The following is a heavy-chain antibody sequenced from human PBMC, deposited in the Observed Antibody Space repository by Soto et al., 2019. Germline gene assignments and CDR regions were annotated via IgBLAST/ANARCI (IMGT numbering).Heavy chain of an antibody. CDR3: AKDRQFRSYYESAGHYNN. CDR2: ISGSGAIT. CDR1: GFTFKNYD. V-gene: IGHV3-23*01. Sequence: EVQLLESGGGLVQPGGSLRLSCVASGFTFKNYDMRWVRQAPGKXXXXVSGISGSGAITYYADSVRGRFTISRDNSKNTLYLQLNSLGAEDTAIYYCAKDRQFRSYYESAGHYNNWGQGTLVTVSS. J-gene: IGHJ4*02. D-gene: IGHD3-9*01.